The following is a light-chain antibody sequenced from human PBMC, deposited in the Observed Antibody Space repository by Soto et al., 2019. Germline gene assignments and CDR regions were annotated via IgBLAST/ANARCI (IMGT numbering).Light chain of an antibody. CDR1: QDITNF. Sequence: DIQMTQSPSSLSASVGDRVTISCQSSQDITNFLIWYQQKPGKAPKLLIYDASNLESGVPSRFRGSGSGTDFFFTISSLQPEDSATYYCQQFNSRPYSFGQGTKLEIK. V-gene: IGKV1-33*01. CDR3: QQFNSRPYS. J-gene: IGKJ2*03. CDR2: DAS.